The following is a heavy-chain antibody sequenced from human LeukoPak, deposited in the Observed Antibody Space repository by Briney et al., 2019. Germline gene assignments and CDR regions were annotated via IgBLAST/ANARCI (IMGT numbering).Heavy chain of an antibody. J-gene: IGHJ4*02. CDR1: GGSISSSSYY. D-gene: IGHD3-22*01. V-gene: IGHV4-39*07. CDR3: ASDTYYYDSSGPLGY. Sequence: SETLSLTCTVSGGSISSSSYYWGWIRQPPGKGLEWIGSIYYSGSTYYNPSLKSRVTISVDTSKNQFSLKLSSVTAADTAVYYCASDTYYYDSSGPLGYWGQGTLVTVSS. CDR2: IYYSGST.